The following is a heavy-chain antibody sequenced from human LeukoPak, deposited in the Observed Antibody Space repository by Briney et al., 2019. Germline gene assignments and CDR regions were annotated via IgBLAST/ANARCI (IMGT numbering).Heavy chain of an antibody. CDR3: ARAVYYDSSGYYLDY. D-gene: IGHD3-22*01. CDR1: GGTFSSYA. CDR2: IIPILGIA. Sequence: GASVKVSCKASGGTFSSYAISWVRQAPGQGLEWMGRIIPILGIANYAQKFQGRVTITTDKSTSTAYMELSSLRSEDTAVYYCARAVYYDSSGYYLDYWGQGTLVTVSS. V-gene: IGHV1-69*04. J-gene: IGHJ4*02.